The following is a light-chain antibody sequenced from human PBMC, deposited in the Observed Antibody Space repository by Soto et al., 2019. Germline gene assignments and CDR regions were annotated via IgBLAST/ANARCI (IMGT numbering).Light chain of an antibody. CDR1: QGISSA. CDR2: TAS. CDR3: QQLHDYPIT. V-gene: IGKV1-9*01. J-gene: IGKJ5*01. Sequence: IQLTQSPSSLSASVGDRVTITCRASQGISSALAWYQQKPGIAPKLLIYTASTLQSGVPSRFSGSGSGTDFTLTISSLQPEDFATYYCQQLHDYPITFGQATDWRL.